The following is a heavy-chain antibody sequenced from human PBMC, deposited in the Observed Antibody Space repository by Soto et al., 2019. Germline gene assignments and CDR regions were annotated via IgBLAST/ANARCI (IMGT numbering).Heavy chain of an antibody. CDR1: GGTFSSYT. D-gene: IGHD3-10*01. CDR2: IIPILGIA. J-gene: IGHJ4*02. CDR3: AREEYYYGSGAFFEY. Sequence: QVQLVQSGAEVKKPGSSVKVSCKASGGTFSSYTISWVRQAPGQGLEWMGRIIPILGIANYAQKFQSRVTITADKSACTAYIELSSLRSEDTAVYYCAREEYYYGSGAFFEYWGQGTLVTVSS. V-gene: IGHV1-69*08.